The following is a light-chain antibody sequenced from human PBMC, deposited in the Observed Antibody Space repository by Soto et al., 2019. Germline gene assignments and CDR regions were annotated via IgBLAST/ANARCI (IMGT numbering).Light chain of an antibody. J-gene: IGKJ4*01. Sequence: DIQMTQSPSSLSASVGDRVTITCRASQSISSYLNWYQQKPGKAPKLLIYAASSLQSGVPSRFSGSGSGTDFTLTISSVQPEDFATYYCQQSYSTPRITFGRGPKVEIK. CDR1: QSISSY. CDR2: AAS. CDR3: QQSYSTPRIT. V-gene: IGKV1-39*01.